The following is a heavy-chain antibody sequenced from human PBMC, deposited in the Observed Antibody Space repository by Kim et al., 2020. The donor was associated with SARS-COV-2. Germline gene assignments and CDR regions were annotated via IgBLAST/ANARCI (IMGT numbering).Heavy chain of an antibody. D-gene: IGHD3-22*01. CDR3: RMRVVLLTA. J-gene: IGHJ5*02. Sequence: YSPSVKGRFSIARDNSKNRLYLQMNSLRPEDTAVYFCRMRVVLLTAWGRGTLVTVSS. V-gene: IGHV3-23*01.